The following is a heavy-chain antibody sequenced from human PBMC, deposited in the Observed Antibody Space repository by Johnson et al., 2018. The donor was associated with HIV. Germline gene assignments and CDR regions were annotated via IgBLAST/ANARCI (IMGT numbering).Heavy chain of an antibody. Sequence: VQLVESGGGLVQPGGSLRLSCEASGFTFSSYWMSWVRQAPGKGLEWVANIKQDGSEKYYVDSVKGRFTISRDNAKNSLYLQMNSLRAEDTAVYYCARGDHYDSSGFYFGAAFDIWGQGTMVTVSS. CDR3: ARGDHYDSSGFYFGAAFDI. J-gene: IGHJ3*02. CDR2: IKQDGSEK. CDR1: GFTFSSYW. D-gene: IGHD3-22*01. V-gene: IGHV3-7*05.